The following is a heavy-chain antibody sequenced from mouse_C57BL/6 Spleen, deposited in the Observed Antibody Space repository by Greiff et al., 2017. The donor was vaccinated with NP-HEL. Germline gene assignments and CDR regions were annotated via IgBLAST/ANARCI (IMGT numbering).Heavy chain of an antibody. V-gene: IGHV1-80*01. CDR2: IYPGVGDT. Sequence: QVQLKQSGAELVKPGASVKISCKASGYAFSCYWMNWVKQRPGRGLAWIGQIYPGVGDTNYNGKFKGKATLTADKSSSTAYMQLSSLTSEDSAVYFCARCPHGYYLNFDYWGQGTTLTVSS. CDR3: ARCPHGYYLNFDY. CDR1: GYAFSCYW. J-gene: IGHJ2*01. D-gene: IGHD2-3*01.